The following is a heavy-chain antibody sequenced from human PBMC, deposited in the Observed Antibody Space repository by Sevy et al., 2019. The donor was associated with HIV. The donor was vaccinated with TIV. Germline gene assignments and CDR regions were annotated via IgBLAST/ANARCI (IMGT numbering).Heavy chain of an antibody. Sequence: GGSLRLSCAASGFTFNTHAMTWVRQAPGKGLEWVSVISGPGLRTYYADSVKGRFTVSRDNSKNTLYLQMNSLRADDTTTYYCAKALNPALESMIEVVLRTLKGSDVWGQGTMVTVSS. V-gene: IGHV3-23*01. CDR3: AKALNPALESMIEVVLRTLKGSDV. CDR1: GFTFNTHA. CDR2: ISGPGLRT. J-gene: IGHJ3*01. D-gene: IGHD3-22*01.